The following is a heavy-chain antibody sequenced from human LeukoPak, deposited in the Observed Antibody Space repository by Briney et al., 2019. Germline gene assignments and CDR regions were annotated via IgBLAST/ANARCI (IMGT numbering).Heavy chain of an antibody. D-gene: IGHD4-17*01. CDR2: INPNSGGT. J-gene: IGHJ5*02. CDR1: GYTFTFYY. V-gene: IGHV1-2*02. CDR3: ARPLDYGDYL. Sequence: ASVTVSFTASGYTFTFYYMHWVRQAPAQGLEWMGWINPNSGGTNYAQTFQGRVTMTRDTSISTAYMELSRLRSDDTAVYYCARPLDYGDYLWGQGTLVTVSS.